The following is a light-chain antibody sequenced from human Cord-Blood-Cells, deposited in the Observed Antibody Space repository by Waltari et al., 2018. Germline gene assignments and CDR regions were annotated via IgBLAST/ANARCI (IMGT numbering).Light chain of an antibody. CDR1: QGISNS. CDR2: AAS. CDR3: QQYYSTPFT. J-gene: IGKJ3*01. V-gene: IGKV1-NL1*01. Sequence: DIQMTQSPSSQSASVGDRVTITCRASQGISNSLAWYQQKPGKAPKLLLYAASRLESGVPSRFSGSGSGTDYTRTISSLQPEDFATYYCQQYYSTPFTFGPGTKVDIK.